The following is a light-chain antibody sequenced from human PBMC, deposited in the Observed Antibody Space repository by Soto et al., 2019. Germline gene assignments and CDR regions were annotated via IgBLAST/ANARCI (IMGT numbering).Light chain of an antibody. V-gene: IGLV2-8*01. CDR1: SSDVGGYNY. CDR3: SSYAGSNNLV. J-gene: IGLJ2*01. Sequence: QSVLTQPPSASGSPGQSVTVSCTGTSSDVGGYNYVSWYQQHPGEAPKLMIYEVNKRPSGVPDRFSGSKSGNTASLTVSGLQAEDEADYYCSSYAGSNNLVFGGGTKLTVL. CDR2: EVN.